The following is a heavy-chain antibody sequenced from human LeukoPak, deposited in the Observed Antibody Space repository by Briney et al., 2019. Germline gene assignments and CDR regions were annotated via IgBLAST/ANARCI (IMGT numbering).Heavy chain of an antibody. D-gene: IGHD5-12*01. CDR3: AKGGGYEAQYYYYYLDV. CDR2: IYSGGST. J-gene: IGHJ6*03. Sequence: PGGSLRLSCAASGFTVSSNYMSWVRQAPGRGREWVSVIYSGGSTYYADSVKGRFTISRDNSKNTLYLQMKSLRAEDTAVYYCAKGGGYEAQYYYYYLDVWGKGTTVTISS. CDR1: GFTVSSNY. V-gene: IGHV3-53*05.